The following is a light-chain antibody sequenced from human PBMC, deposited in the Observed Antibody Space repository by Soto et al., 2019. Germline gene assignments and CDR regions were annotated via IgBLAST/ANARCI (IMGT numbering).Light chain of an antibody. CDR2: EVS. CDR1: SSDIGGYNY. V-gene: IGLV2-8*01. CDR3: SSYAGSNNLV. Sequence: QSVLTQPPSASGSPGQSVAISCTGTSSDIGGYNYVSWYQQHPGKASKLMIFEVSQRPSGVPDRFSGSKSGNTASLTVSGLQAEDEADYYCSSYAGSNNLVFGGGTQLTVL. J-gene: IGLJ2*01.